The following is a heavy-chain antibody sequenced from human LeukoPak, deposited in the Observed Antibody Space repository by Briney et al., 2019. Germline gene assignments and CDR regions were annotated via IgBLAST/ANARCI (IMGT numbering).Heavy chain of an antibody. CDR1: GFTFSSYG. J-gene: IGHJ4*02. Sequence: PGGSLRLSCAASGFTFSSYGMSWVRQAPGKGLEWVSVISGSGGSTYYADSVKGRFTISRENSKNTLYLQMDRLRAEDTAVYYCAKGAVVGVITPLYFDYWGQGTLVTVSS. D-gene: IGHD3-22*01. CDR3: AKGAVVGVITPLYFDY. V-gene: IGHV3-23*01. CDR2: ISGSGGST.